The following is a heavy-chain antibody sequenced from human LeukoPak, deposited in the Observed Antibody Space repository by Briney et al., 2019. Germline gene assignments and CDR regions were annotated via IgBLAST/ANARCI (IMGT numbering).Heavy chain of an antibody. CDR2: ISGSGGST. V-gene: IGHV3-23*01. D-gene: IGHD4-17*01. Sequence: PGGSLRLSCAASGFTFTSYAINWVRQAPGKGLEWVAAISGSGGSTYYADSVKGRFSISRDNSKNTVYLQMSDLRAEDTAVYYCAKITKATTPNYWGQGTLVTVSS. J-gene: IGHJ4*02. CDR3: AKITKATTPNY. CDR1: GFTFTSYA.